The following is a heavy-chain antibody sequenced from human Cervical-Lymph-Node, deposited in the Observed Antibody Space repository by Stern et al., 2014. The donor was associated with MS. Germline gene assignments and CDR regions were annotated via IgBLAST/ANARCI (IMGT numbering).Heavy chain of an antibody. V-gene: IGHV2-26*01. D-gene: IGHD3-10*01. CDR3: ARTSYYSDSGTWVGWFDP. CDR1: GFSLNNPTMG. CDR2: IFLNDEK. J-gene: IGHJ5*02. Sequence: ESGPVLVRPTETLTLTCTVSGFSLNNPTMGVSWIRQPPGKALEWLAHIFLNDEKPYSTSLKSRLTISKDISKSQVVLTMSNMDPVDTATYSCARTSYYSDSGTWVGWFDPWGQGTLVTVSS.